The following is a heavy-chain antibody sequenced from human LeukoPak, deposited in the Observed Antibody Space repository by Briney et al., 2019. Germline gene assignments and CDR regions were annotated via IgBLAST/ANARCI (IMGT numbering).Heavy chain of an antibody. CDR1: GYTFTCYY. Sequence: ASVKVSCKASGYTFTCYYMHWVRQAPGQGLEWMGWINPNSGGTNYAQKFQGRVTMTRDTSISTAYMELSRLRSDDTAVYYCATSLEMATIREDDAYDIWGQGTMVTVSS. D-gene: IGHD5-24*01. CDR3: ATSLEMATIREDDAYDI. J-gene: IGHJ3*02. CDR2: INPNSGGT. V-gene: IGHV1-2*02.